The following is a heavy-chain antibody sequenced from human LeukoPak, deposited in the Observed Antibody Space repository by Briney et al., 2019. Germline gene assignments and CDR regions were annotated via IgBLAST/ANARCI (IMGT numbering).Heavy chain of an antibody. CDR2: INPNSGGT. D-gene: IGHD3-10*01. CDR3: ARAVRGVIILKDNWFDP. Sequence: ASVKVSCKASGYTFTGYYMHWVRQAPGQGLEWMGWINPNSGGTNYAQKFQGRVTMTTDTSTSTAYMELRSLRSDDTAVYYCARAVRGVIILKDNWFDPWGQGTLVTVSS. J-gene: IGHJ5*02. CDR1: GYTFTGYY. V-gene: IGHV1-2*02.